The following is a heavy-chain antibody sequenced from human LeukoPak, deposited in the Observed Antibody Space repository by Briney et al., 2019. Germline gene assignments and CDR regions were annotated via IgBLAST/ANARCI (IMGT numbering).Heavy chain of an antibody. Sequence: ASVKVSCKASGYTFTNYGINWVRQAPGQGLEWMGWINPNSGGTNYAQKFQGRVTMTRDTSISTAYMELSRLRSDDTAVYYCARVRWLQHFDYWGQGTLVTVSS. CDR2: INPNSGGT. D-gene: IGHD5-24*01. V-gene: IGHV1-2*02. J-gene: IGHJ4*02. CDR1: GYTFTNYG. CDR3: ARVRWLQHFDY.